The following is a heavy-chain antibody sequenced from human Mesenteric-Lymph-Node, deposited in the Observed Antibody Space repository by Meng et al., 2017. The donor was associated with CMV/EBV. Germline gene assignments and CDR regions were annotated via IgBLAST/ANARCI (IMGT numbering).Heavy chain of an antibody. V-gene: IGHV3-74*01. CDR3: ASDSGDNY. CDR1: GFTFSSYW. J-gene: IGHJ4*02. Sequence: GESLKISCAASGFTFSSYWMHWVRQAPGKGLGWVSRINSDGSSTSYADSVKGRFTISRDNAKNTLYLQMNSLRAEDTAVYYCASDSGDNYWGQGTLVTVSS. CDR2: INSDGSST. D-gene: IGHD3-10*01.